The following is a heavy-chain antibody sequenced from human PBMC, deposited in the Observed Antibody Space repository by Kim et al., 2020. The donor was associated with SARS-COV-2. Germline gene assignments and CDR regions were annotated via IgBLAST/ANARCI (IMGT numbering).Heavy chain of an antibody. CDR2: ISGSGGRT. V-gene: IGHV3-23*01. CDR3: ARLCGPDCYEPRDY. Sequence: GGSLRLSCAASGFTFSNYAMSWVRQAPGKGLEWVSGISGSGGRTYDADSVKGRFTISRDNSKNTLYLQMNSLRAEDTAVYYCARLCGPDCYEPRDYWGQGTLVTVSS. D-gene: IGHD2-21*02. J-gene: IGHJ4*02. CDR1: GFTFSNYA.